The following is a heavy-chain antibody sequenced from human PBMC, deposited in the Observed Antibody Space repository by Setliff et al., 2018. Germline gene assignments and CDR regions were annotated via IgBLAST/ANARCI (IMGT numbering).Heavy chain of an antibody. Sequence: VNVSCTASGGTFNSFAINWVRQAPGQGLEWMGGIMPIFGTTNYAQKFQGRVTIITDESTSTAYMELSSLRSEDTAVYYCARERGYYLDSTNYYYYFDYWGQGTLVTVSS. CDR1: GGTFNSFA. CDR3: ARERGYYLDSTNYYYYFDY. V-gene: IGHV1-69*13. D-gene: IGHD3-22*01. CDR2: IMPIFGTT. J-gene: IGHJ4*02.